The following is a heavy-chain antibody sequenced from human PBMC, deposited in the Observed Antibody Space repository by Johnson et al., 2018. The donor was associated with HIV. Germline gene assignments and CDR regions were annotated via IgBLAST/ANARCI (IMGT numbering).Heavy chain of an antibody. D-gene: IGHD2-15*01. CDR1: GFTFSSYA. Sequence: QVQLVESGGGVVQPGRSLRLSCAASGFTFSSYAMHWVRQAPGKGLEWVAVIWYDGSNKYYADSVKGRFTISRDNSKTTLDLQMNSLRPEDTAVYYCAKEQGGFHIWGQGTPVSVSS. CDR2: IWYDGSNK. V-gene: IGHV3-33*06. J-gene: IGHJ3*02. CDR3: AKEQGGFHI.